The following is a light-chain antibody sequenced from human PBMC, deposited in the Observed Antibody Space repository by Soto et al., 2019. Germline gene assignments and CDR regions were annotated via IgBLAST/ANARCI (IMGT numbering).Light chain of an antibody. J-gene: IGKJ2*03. CDR2: YAS. V-gene: IGKV3D-20*01. Sequence: EILLTQSPATLSLSPGERATLSCGASQSVTRTYLAWYQQKPGLAPRLIIYYASKRAAGIPDRFSGSGSCRDFTLTSSRLEPEDFAVYYFQQYGNPPNSFGQVTRLEIK. CDR1: QSVTRTY. CDR3: QQYGNPPNS.